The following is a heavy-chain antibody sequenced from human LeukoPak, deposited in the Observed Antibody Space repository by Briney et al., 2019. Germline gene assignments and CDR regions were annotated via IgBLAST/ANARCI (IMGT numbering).Heavy chain of an antibody. J-gene: IGHJ4*02. D-gene: IGHD3-22*01. CDR3: ARDLDSSGYYVPFDY. CDR2: ISSSSSTI. CDR1: GFTFSSYT. Sequence: PGGSLRPSCAASGFTFSSYTMNWVRQAPGKGLEWVSYISSSSSTIYYADSVKGRFTISRDNAKNSLFLQMNSLRAEDTAVFYCARDLDSSGYYVPFDYWGQGTLVTVSS. V-gene: IGHV3-48*01.